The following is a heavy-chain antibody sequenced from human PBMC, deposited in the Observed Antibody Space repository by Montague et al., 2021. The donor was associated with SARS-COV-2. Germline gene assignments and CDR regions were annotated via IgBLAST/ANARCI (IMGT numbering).Heavy chain of an antibody. Sequence: QSGAEVKKPGESLKISCKGSGYSFTSYWIGWVRQMPGKGLEWMGIIYPGDSDTRYSPSFQGQVTISADKSISTAYLQWSSLKASDTAMYYCATKLIGGSSPDYYYYYGMDVWGQGTTVTVSS. J-gene: IGHJ6*02. D-gene: IGHD6-6*01. CDR2: IYPGDSDT. CDR1: GYSFTSYW. V-gene: IGHV5-51*01. CDR3: ATKLIGGSSPDYYYYYGMDV.